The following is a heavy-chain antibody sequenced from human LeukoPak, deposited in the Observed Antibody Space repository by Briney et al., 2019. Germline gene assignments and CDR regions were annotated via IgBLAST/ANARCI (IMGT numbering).Heavy chain of an antibody. D-gene: IGHD6-19*01. CDR2: ISSSSSTI. V-gene: IGHV3-48*01. J-gene: IGHJ4*02. Sequence: GGSLRLSCAASGFTFSSYEMNWVRQAPGKGLEWVSYISSSSSTIYYADSVKGRFTISRDNAKNSLYLQMNSLRAEDTAVYYCARGPSIAVAGPSFDYWGQGTLVTVSS. CDR1: GFTFSSYE. CDR3: ARGPSIAVAGPSFDY.